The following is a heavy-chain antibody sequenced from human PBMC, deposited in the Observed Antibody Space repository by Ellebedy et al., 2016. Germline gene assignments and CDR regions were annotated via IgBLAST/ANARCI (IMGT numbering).Heavy chain of an antibody. CDR3: ARSFYASGSYPAFDY. CDR1: GYTLTSYY. CDR2: IIPSGGST. Sequence: ASVKVSCKASGYTLTSYYIHWVRQAPGQGLEWMGIIIPSGGSTNYAQKLQGSVTMTTDASTSTVYIVLSSLRSEDTAVYYCARSFYASGSYPAFDYWGLGTLVTVSS. D-gene: IGHD3-10*01. V-gene: IGHV1-46*04. J-gene: IGHJ4*02.